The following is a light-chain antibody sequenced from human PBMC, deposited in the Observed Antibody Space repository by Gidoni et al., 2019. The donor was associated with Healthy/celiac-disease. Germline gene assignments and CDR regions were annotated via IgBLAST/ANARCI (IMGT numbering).Light chain of an antibody. CDR1: QSISSY. Sequence: DTQMTKPPSSLSASVGDRVTITCPASQSISSYLNWYQQKPAKAPKLLIYAASSLQSGVPSRFSGSGSGTDFTLTISSLQPEDFATYYCQQSYSTPPTFGGGTKVEIK. J-gene: IGKJ4*01. V-gene: IGKV1-39*01. CDR2: AAS. CDR3: QQSYSTPPT.